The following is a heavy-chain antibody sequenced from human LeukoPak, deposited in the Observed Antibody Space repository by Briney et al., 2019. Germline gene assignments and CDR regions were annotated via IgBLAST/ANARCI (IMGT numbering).Heavy chain of an antibody. V-gene: IGHV3-74*01. CDR1: GFTFSSNW. D-gene: IGHD1-26*01. J-gene: IGHJ4*02. CDR2: TNSDGSST. Sequence: PGGSLRLSCAASGFTFSSNWIHWVRQGPGKGLEWVSRTNSDGSSTSYADSVKGRFTISPDNAKDTLYLQMNSLRAEDTAVYYCARGKLGAIEYWGQGTLVTVSS. CDR3: ARGKLGAIEY.